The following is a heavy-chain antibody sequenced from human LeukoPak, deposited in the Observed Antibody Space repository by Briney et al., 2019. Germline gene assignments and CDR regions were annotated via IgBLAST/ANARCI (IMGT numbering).Heavy chain of an antibody. CDR2: INAGNGNT. CDR1: GYTFTSYA. Sequence: ASVKVSCKASGYTFTSYAMHWVRQAPGQRLEWMGWINAGNGNTKYSQKFQGRVTITRDTSASTAYMELSSLRSEDTAVYYCARIPNDGDYKLYYFDYWGQGTLVTVSS. CDR3: ARIPNDGDYKLYYFDY. V-gene: IGHV1-3*01. D-gene: IGHD4-17*01. J-gene: IGHJ4*02.